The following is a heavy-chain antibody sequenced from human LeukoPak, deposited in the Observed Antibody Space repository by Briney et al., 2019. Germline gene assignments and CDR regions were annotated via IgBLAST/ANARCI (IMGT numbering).Heavy chain of an antibody. CDR2: IYHSGST. CDR1: GGSISSGGYS. D-gene: IGHD2-15*01. V-gene: IGHV4-30-2*01. J-gene: IGHJ6*02. CDR3: ARAGVVVAANQYYYGMDV. Sequence: PSQTLSLTCAVSGGSISSGGYSWSWIRQPPGKGLEWIGYIYHSGSTYYNPSLKSRVTMSVDTSKNQFSLKLSSVTAADTAVYYCARAGVVVAANQYYYGMDVWGQGTTVTVSS.